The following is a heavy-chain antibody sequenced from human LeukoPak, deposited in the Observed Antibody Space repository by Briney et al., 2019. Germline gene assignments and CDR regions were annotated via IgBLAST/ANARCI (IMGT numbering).Heavy chain of an antibody. CDR3: AKDPPTTRKGINYFDY. CDR2: IGGGGSSN. V-gene: IGHV3-48*03. Sequence: GGSLRLSCPASGLTFSSYDMNWVRQAPGRGLEWVSGIGGGGSSNYYADSVKGRFTISRDNSRNSLYLQMNSLRAEDRPVFYCAKDPPTTRKGINYFDYGGRGTLVTVPS. CDR1: GLTFSSYD. D-gene: IGHD1-1*01. J-gene: IGHJ4*02.